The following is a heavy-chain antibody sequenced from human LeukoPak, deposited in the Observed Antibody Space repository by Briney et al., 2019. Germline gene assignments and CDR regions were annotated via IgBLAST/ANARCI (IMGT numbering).Heavy chain of an antibody. CDR3: AKGVTMIVVVPYYYYGMDV. D-gene: IGHD3-22*01. Sequence: GGSLRLSCAASGLTFSSYAMSWVRQAPGKGLEWVSAISGSGGSTYYADSVKGRFTISRDNSKNTLYLQMNSLRAEDTAVYYCAKGVTMIVVVPYYYYGMDVWGQGTTVTVSS. CDR1: GLTFSSYA. V-gene: IGHV3-23*01. CDR2: ISGSGGST. J-gene: IGHJ6*02.